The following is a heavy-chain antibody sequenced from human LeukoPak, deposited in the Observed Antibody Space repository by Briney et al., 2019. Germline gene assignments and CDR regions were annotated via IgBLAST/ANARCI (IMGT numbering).Heavy chain of an antibody. D-gene: IGHD6-6*01. CDR3: ARRYTTSSAGDY. CDR1: GYSFTSYW. J-gene: IGHJ4*02. CDR2: IYPGGSDA. Sequence: GESLRISCKGSGYSFTSYWIAWVRQLPGKGLEWMGIIYPGGSDARYSPSFQGQVTISADKSISTAYLQWSSLKASDTAMYYCARRYTTSSAGDYWGQGTLVTVSS. V-gene: IGHV5-51*01.